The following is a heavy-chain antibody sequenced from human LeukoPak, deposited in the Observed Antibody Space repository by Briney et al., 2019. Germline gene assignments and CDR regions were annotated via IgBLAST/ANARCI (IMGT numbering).Heavy chain of an antibody. CDR3: ATVTCSGSSCYFHY. D-gene: IGHD2-15*01. J-gene: IGHJ4*02. Sequence: PGGSLRLSCAASGFTFSSYSMNWVRQAPGKELEWVSVIYSGGSPSYADSVKGRFTISRDNSKNTLYLQMNSLRAEDTAVYYCATVTCSGSSCYFHYWGQGTLVTVSS. CDR1: GFTFSSYS. V-gene: IGHV3-53*01. CDR2: IYSGGSP.